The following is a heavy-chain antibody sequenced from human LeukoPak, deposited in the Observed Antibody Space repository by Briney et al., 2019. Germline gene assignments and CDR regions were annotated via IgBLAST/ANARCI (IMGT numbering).Heavy chain of an antibody. Sequence: SETLSLTGAVYGGSFSGYYWSWIRQPPGKGLEWIGEINHSGSTNYNPSLKSRVTISGDTSKNQISLKVSSVTAADTAVYFCARVGYSYVINDWSRTGLGAYPTKYYYHMDVWGKGTTVTVSS. CDR2: INHSGST. V-gene: IGHV4-34*01. CDR1: GGSFSGYY. CDR3: ARVGYSYVINDWSRTGLGAYPTKYYYHMDV. D-gene: IGHD5-18*01. J-gene: IGHJ6*03.